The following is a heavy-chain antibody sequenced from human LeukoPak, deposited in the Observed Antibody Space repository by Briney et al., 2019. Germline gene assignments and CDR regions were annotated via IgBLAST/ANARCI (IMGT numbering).Heavy chain of an antibody. CDR3: AREGTTITHFDY. Sequence: KPSETLSLTCTVSGGSISSYYWSWIRQPPGKGLEWIGYIYYSGSTNYNPSLKSRVTISVDTSKNQFSPKLTSVTAADTAVYYCAREGTTITHFDYWGQGTLVTVSS. CDR2: IYYSGST. CDR1: GGSISSYY. D-gene: IGHD4-11*01. V-gene: IGHV4-59*01. J-gene: IGHJ4*02.